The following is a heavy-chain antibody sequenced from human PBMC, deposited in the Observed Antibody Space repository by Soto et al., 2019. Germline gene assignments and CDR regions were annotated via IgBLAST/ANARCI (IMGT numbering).Heavy chain of an antibody. J-gene: IGHJ5*02. CDR2: IYYSGST. D-gene: IGHD2-15*01. Sequence: SSETLSLTCTVSGGSISSGGYYWSWIRQHPGKGLEWIGYIYYSGSTYYNPSLKSRVTISVDTSKNQFSLKLSSVTAADTAVYYCAREYCSGGSCPAGFDPWGQGTLVTVSS. CDR1: GGSISSGGYY. CDR3: AREYCSGGSCPAGFDP. V-gene: IGHV4-31*03.